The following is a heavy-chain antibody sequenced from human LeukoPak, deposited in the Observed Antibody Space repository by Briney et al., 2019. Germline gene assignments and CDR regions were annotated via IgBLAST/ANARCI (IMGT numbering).Heavy chain of an antibody. V-gene: IGHV4-34*01. CDR1: GGSFSGYY. Sequence: SETLSLTCAVYGGSFSGYYWSWIRQPPGKGLEWIGEINHSGSTNYNPSLKSRVTISVDTSKNQFSLKLSSVTAADTAVYYCARDWGSSSWPDYWGQGTLVTVSS. CDR2: INHSGST. J-gene: IGHJ4*02. D-gene: IGHD6-13*01. CDR3: ARDWGSSSWPDY.